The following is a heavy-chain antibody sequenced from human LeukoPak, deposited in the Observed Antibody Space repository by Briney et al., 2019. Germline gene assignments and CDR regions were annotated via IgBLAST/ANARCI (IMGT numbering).Heavy chain of an antibody. CDR3: AKGPTRNYYYYGMDV. D-gene: IGHD5-24*01. CDR2: ISGSGGST. V-gene: IGHV3-23*01. Sequence: GGSLRLSCAASGFTFSSYAMSWVRQAPGKGLEWVSAISGSGGSTYYADSMKGRFTISRDNSKNTLYLQMNSLRAEDTAVYYCAKGPTRNYYYYGMDVWGQGTTVTVSS. CDR1: GFTFSSYA. J-gene: IGHJ6*02.